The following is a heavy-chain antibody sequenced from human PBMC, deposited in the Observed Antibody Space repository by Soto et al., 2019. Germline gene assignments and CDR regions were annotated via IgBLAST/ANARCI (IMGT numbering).Heavy chain of an antibody. Sequence: QVHLVQSGAEVKKPGASVKVSCKGSGYAFTTYGITWVRQAPGQGLEWMGWISAHNGNTNYAQKRQGRVTVTRDTSTSTAYMGLRSLRSADTAVYYCARGRYGDYWGQGALVTVSS. V-gene: IGHV1-18*01. CDR2: ISAHNGNT. J-gene: IGHJ4*02. CDR3: ARGRYGDY. CDR1: GYAFTTYG. D-gene: IGHD1-1*01.